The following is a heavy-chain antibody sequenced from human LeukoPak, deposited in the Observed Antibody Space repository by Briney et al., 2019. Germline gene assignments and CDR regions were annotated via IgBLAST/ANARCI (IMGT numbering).Heavy chain of an antibody. CDR1: GFTFSSYW. Sequence: PGGSLRLSCAASGFTFSSYWMHWVRQAPGKGLVWVSRINTDGSSTSYADSVKGRFTISRDNAKNTLYLQMNSLRAEDTAVYYCARAHDYGGGFDYWGQGTLVTVSS. J-gene: IGHJ4*02. D-gene: IGHD4-17*01. CDR3: ARAHDYGGGFDY. CDR2: INTDGSST. V-gene: IGHV3-74*01.